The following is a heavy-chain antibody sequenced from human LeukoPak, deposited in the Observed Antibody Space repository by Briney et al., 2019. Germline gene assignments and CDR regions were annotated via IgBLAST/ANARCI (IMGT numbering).Heavy chain of an antibody. CDR2: IFTSGST. CDR3: ARGDYDRYDY. V-gene: IGHV4-61*02. J-gene: IGHJ4*02. D-gene: IGHD3-16*01. Sequence: TSETLSLTCWIPVDPMCNGRCSTSWIRQPAGKGLEWIGRIFTSGSTNYHPSLRSRVTISVDTSKNQFSLNLSSVTAAKAVVYYCARGDYDRYDYWGQGTLVTVSS. CDR1: VDPMCNGRCS.